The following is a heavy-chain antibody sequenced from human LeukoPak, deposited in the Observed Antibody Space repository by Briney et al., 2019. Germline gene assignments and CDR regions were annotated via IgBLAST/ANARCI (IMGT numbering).Heavy chain of an antibody. Sequence: GGSLRLSCAASGFTFRNYAMKWVRQAPGKGLEWVSAISGSGGTTYYADSVKGRFTISRDNSKNTLYLKMNSLRADDTAVYYCAKDRYGSGTYRNLSWFDPWGQGTLVTVSS. CDR3: AKDRYGSGTYRNLSWFDP. D-gene: IGHD3-10*01. J-gene: IGHJ5*02. CDR2: ISGSGGTT. CDR1: GFTFRNYA. V-gene: IGHV3-23*01.